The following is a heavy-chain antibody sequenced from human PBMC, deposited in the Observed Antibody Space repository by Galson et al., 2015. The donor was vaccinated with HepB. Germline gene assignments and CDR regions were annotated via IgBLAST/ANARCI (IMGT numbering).Heavy chain of an antibody. V-gene: IGHV1-2*02. D-gene: IGHD1-26*01. CDR2: INPNSGGT. Sequence: SVKVSCKASGYTFTGYYMHWVRQAPGQGLEWMGWINPNSGGTNYAQKFQGRVTMTRDTSISTAYMELSRLRSDDTAVYYCARAGVGARRVPDDYWGQGTLVTVSS. CDR1: GYTFTGYY. J-gene: IGHJ4*02. CDR3: ARAGVGARRVPDDY.